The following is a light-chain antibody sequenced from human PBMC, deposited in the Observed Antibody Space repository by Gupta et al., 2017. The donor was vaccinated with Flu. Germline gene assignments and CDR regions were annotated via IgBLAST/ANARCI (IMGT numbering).Light chain of an antibody. CDR1: SSNIGSNT. J-gene: IGLJ2*01. CDR3: AAWDDSLNGPV. CDR2: SNN. V-gene: IGLV1-44*01. Sequence: QSVLTPPPSASGTPGQRVTISCSGSSSNIGSNTVNWYQQLPGTAPKLLIYSNNQRPSGVPDRFSGSKSGTSASLASSGLQSEDEADYYCAAWDDSLNGPVFGGGTKLTVL.